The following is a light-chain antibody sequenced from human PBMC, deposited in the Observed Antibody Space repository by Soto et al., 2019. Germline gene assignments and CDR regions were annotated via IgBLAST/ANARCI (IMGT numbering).Light chain of an antibody. V-gene: IGKV3-15*01. CDR1: QSVSGR. J-gene: IGKJ4*01. CDR2: AAS. Sequence: EIVMTQSPATLSVSPGEGVTLSCRASQSVSGRLAWYQQKRGQVPRLLIYAASTRATGIPTRFSGSGSGTEFTLTISSLQSEDFAVYYCQQYDSWPLTFGGGTKVEIK. CDR3: QQYDSWPLT.